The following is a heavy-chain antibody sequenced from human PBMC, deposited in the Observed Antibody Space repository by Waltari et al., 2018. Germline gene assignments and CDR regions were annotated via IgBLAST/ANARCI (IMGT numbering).Heavy chain of an antibody. J-gene: IGHJ6*02. CDR3: ATFSPLGSGSYSYYYYGMDV. D-gene: IGHD3-10*01. CDR2: FDPEDGET. V-gene: IGHV1-24*01. Sequence: VQLVQSGAEVKKPGASVKVSCKVSGYTLTELSMHWVRQAPGKGLEWMGGFDPEDGETIYAQKFQGRVTMTEDTSTDTAYMELSSLRSEDTAVYYCATFSPLGSGSYSYYYYGMDVWGQGTTVTVSS. CDR1: GYTLTELS.